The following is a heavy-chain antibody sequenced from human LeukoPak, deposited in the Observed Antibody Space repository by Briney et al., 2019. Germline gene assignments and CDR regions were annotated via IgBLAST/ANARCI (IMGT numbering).Heavy chain of an antibody. CDR2: INPNSGGT. Sequence: ASVKVSCKASGYTFTGYYMHWVRQAPGQGLEWMGWINPNSGGTNYAQKFQGRVTMTRDTSIITAYMELSRLRSDDTAVYYCARDSGGSGSYIPVFDYWGQGTLVTVSS. J-gene: IGHJ4*02. V-gene: IGHV1-2*02. D-gene: IGHD3-10*01. CDR1: GYTFTGYY. CDR3: ARDSGGSGSYIPVFDY.